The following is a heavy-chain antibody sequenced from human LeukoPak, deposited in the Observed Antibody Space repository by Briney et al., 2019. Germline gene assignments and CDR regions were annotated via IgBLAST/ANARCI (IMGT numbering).Heavy chain of an antibody. Sequence: ASVKVSCKASGYTFTGYYMHWVRQAPGQGLEWMGWINPNSGGTNCAQKFQGRVTMTRDTSISTAYMELSRLRSDDTAVYYCARSPHILTGENFDYWGQGTLLTVSS. CDR1: GYTFTGYY. CDR2: INPNSGGT. D-gene: IGHD3-9*01. CDR3: ARSPHILTGENFDY. V-gene: IGHV1-2*02. J-gene: IGHJ4*02.